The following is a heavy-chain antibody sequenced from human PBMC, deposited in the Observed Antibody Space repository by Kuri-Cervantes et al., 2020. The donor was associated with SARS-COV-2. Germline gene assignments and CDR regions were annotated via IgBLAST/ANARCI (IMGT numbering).Heavy chain of an antibody. J-gene: IGHJ5*02. CDR2: IYHSGST. V-gene: IGHV4-34*01. D-gene: IGHD6-13*01. Sequence: SETLSLTCAVYGGSFSGYQWSWIRQPPGKGLEWIGSIYHSGSTYYNPSLKSRVTISVDTSKNQFSLKLSSVTAADTAVYYCARESSSSWYWFDPWGQGTLVTVSS. CDR1: GGSFSGYQ. CDR3: ARESSSSWYWFDP.